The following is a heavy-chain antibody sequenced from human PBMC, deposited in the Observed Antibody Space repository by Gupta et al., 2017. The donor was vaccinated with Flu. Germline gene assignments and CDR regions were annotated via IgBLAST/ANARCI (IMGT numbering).Heavy chain of an antibody. V-gene: IGHV1-69*06. Sequence: QAPGQGLEWMGGIIPIFGTANYAQKFQGRVTITADKSTSTAYMELSSLRSEDTAVYYCARGGSSRSSWYPPHYYYYYGSVVWGQGTTVTVS. CDR2: IIPIFGTA. CDR3: ARGGSSRSSWYPPHYYYYYGSVV. D-gene: IGHD6-13*01. J-gene: IGHJ6*02.